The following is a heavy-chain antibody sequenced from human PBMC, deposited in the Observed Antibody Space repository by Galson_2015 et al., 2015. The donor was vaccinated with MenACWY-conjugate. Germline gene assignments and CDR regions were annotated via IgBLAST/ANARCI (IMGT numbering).Heavy chain of an antibody. D-gene: IGHD3/OR15-3a*01. Sequence: WVAGVGRGGGSTYYTDPVRGRFTISRDNSKNTLDLQVDSLRVEDTAVYYCAKVIYGARYYFEHWGQGSLVIVTS. CDR3: AKVIYGARYYFEH. J-gene: IGHJ4*02. CDR2: VGRGGGST. V-gene: IGHV3-23*01.